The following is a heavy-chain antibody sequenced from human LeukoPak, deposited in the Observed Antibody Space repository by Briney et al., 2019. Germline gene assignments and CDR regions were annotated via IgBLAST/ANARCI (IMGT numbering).Heavy chain of an antibody. CDR2: INYNRRST. J-gene: IGHJ3*01. V-gene: IGHV3-74*01. CDR3: ARACCSWDDFDL. Sequence: GGSLRLSCAASVVNFNPNWIYWVREAPGEGLVWVARINYNRRSTNYADPATGRFTIYREDAKNSLYLQMNSLRAEDTAVYFCARACCSWDDFDLWEQGAMVTVSS. D-gene: IGHD1-26*01. CDR1: VVNFNPNW.